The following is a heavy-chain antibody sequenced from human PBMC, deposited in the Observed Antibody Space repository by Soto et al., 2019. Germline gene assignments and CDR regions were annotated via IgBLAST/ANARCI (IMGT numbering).Heavy chain of an antibody. D-gene: IGHD1-7*01. CDR3: ARGRGGLHRTAELHS. CDR1: GGSFSGYS. CDR2: ISPGGST. Sequence: QVQLQQWGAGLLKPSETLSLRCAAYGGSFSGYSSTWIRQPPGKGLEWIGEISPGGSTNYNPSLKSRVTMSVDTYKNQFSLHLSSVAAADTAVYYCARGRGGLHRTAELHSWGQGTLVTVSS. J-gene: IGHJ4*02. V-gene: IGHV4-34*01.